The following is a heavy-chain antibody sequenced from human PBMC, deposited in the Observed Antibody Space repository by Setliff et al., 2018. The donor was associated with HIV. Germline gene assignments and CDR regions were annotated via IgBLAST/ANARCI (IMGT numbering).Heavy chain of an antibody. V-gene: IGHV4-61*02. Sequence: TLSLTCTVSGGSISSGSYYWSWIRQPAGKGLEWIGRIYTSGSTNYNPSLQSRVTMSVDTSKNQFSLRLTSVTAADTAVYFCARLRITMIMMLNYFDYWGQGTLVTVSS. CDR1: GGSISSGSYY. J-gene: IGHJ4*02. CDR2: IYTSGST. CDR3: ARLRITMIMMLNYFDY. D-gene: IGHD3-22*01.